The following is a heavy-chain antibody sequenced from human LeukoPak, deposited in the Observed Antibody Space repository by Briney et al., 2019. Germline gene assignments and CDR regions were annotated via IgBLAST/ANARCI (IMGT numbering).Heavy chain of an antibody. CDR2: ISSSSSTI. V-gene: IGHV3-48*04. CDR1: GFSFRSYS. J-gene: IGHJ4*02. Sequence: GGSLRLSCAASGFSFRSYSMNWVRQAPGKGLEWVSYISSSSSTIYYADSVKGRFTISRDNAKNSLFLQMNNLRAEDTAVYYCSRLSAMLRGPEPFYYFEYWGQGILVTVSS. CDR3: SRLSAMLRGPEPFYYFEY. D-gene: IGHD3-10*01.